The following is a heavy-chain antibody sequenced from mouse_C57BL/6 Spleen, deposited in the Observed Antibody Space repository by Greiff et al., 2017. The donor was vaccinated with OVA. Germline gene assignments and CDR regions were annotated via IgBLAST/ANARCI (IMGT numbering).Heavy chain of an antibody. D-gene: IGHD2-4*01. Sequence: VQLQQSGPGPVQPSQSLSITCTVSGFSLTSYGVHWVRQSPGKGLEWLGVVWSGGSTDYNAAFISRLSISKDNSKSQVFFKMNSLQADDTAIYYCARNEGLYYDYVWFAYWGQGTLVTVSA. CDR1: GFSLTSYG. CDR3: ARNEGLYYDYVWFAY. J-gene: IGHJ3*01. V-gene: IGHV2-2*01. CDR2: VWSGGST.